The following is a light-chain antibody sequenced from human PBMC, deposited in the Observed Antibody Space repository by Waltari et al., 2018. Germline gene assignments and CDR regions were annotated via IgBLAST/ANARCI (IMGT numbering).Light chain of an antibody. J-gene: IGLJ3*02. CDR1: SSDVGGYAY. CDR2: DVT. Sequence: QSALTQPASVSGSPGQSITISCTGTSSDVGGYAYVPWYQQHPGKAPKLLIYDVTKRPSGVSNRFSGSKSANTASLTISGLQAEDEADYYCFSYRRSSTWVFGEGTKLTVL. V-gene: IGLV2-14*03. CDR3: FSYRRSSTWV.